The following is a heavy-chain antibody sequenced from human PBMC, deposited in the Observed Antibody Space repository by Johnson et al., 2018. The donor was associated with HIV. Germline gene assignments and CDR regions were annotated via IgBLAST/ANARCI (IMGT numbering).Heavy chain of an antibody. CDR3: SKPPSMGADAFDI. CDR2: ISYDGSNN. D-gene: IGHD3-16*01. V-gene: IGHV3-30*18. Sequence: QMLLVESGGGVVQPGRSLRLSCAASGFTFSSYAMHWVRQAPGKGLEWVAVISYDGSNNYYADSVKGRFTISRDNSKNTLYLQMNSVRPEDAAVYYCSKPPSMGADAFDIWGQGTMVTVSS. CDR1: GFTFSSYA. J-gene: IGHJ3*02.